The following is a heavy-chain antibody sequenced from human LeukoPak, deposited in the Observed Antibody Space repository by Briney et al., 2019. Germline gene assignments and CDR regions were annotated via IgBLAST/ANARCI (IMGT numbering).Heavy chain of an antibody. J-gene: IGHJ4*02. CDR1: GFTFTGSR. D-gene: IGHD3-16*01. CDR3: ARGGVDS. V-gene: IGHV3-74*01. CDR2: MNSDGSVT. Sequence: GGSLRLSCAASGFTFTGSRMYWVRQAPGKGLVCVSRMNSDGSVTNHADSVKGRFTISRDNAKNTLYLQMDSLTVEDTAVYYCARGGVDSWGQGTLVTVSS.